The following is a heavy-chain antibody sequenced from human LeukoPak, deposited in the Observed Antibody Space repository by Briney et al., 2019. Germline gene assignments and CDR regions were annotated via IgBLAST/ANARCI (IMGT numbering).Heavy chain of an antibody. CDR2: IYYSGST. CDR1: GGSISNYY. Sequence: SETLSLTCTVSGGSISNYYWDWIRQPPGKGLEWIGTIYYSGSTYYNPSLKSRVSMFVDTSKNQFSLKLSSVTAADTAVYYCATQLERRGSYYYYYMDVWGKGTTVTISS. V-gene: IGHV4-39*07. D-gene: IGHD1-1*01. J-gene: IGHJ6*03. CDR3: ATQLERRGSYYYYYMDV.